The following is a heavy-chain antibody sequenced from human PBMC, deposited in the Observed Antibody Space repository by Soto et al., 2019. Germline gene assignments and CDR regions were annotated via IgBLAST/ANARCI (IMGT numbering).Heavy chain of an antibody. Sequence: SVKVSCKASGGTLSSYAISWVRQAPGQGLEWMGGIIPIFGTANYAQKFQGRVTITADKSTSTAYMELNSLRAEDTAVYYCAKGVKYYYDSSGYIDYWGQGTLVTVSS. V-gene: IGHV1-69*06. CDR2: IIPIFGTA. CDR1: GGTLSSYA. CDR3: AKGVKYYYDSSGYIDY. D-gene: IGHD3-22*01. J-gene: IGHJ4*02.